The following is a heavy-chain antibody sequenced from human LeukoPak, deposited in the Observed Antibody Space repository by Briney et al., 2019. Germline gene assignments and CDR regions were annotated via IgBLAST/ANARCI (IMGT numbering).Heavy chain of an antibody. D-gene: IGHD3-22*01. Sequence: SETLSLTCTVSGGSLSNYYWSWXRQPPGKGLEWIGYIYYSGSTTXNPSLKSRATISVDTSKNQFSLRLSSVTAADTAVYYCTRGTMMVGPWGQGTLVTVSS. V-gene: IGHV4-59*01. CDR3: TRGTMMVGP. CDR2: IYYSGST. J-gene: IGHJ5*02. CDR1: GGSLSNYY.